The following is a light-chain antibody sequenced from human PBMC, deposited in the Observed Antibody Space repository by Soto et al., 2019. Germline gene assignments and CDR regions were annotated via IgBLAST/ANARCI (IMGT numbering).Light chain of an antibody. J-gene: IGKJ2*01. CDR2: AAS. CDR3: QQSYSTPYT. CDR1: QSISSY. Sequence: DIQMTQSPSSLSASVGDRVTITCRASQSISSYLNWYQQKPGKAPKLLIYAASSLQSGVPSRFSVTGSGTDFTLTITSLQPKDFATYYYQQSYSTPYTFGQVTKLEIK. V-gene: IGKV1-39*01.